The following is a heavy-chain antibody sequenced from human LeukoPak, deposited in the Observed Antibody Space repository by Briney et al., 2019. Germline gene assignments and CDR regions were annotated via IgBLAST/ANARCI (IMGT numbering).Heavy chain of an antibody. Sequence: GGSLRLSCAASGFTFSSYSMNWVRQAPGKGQDLVSYISSRSCTIYYADSVKGRFTISRDNAKNSLYLEMNSLRDEDTAVYYCARSVIAVAGYDAFDIWGQGTVVTVSS. D-gene: IGHD6-19*01. CDR3: ARSVIAVAGYDAFDI. CDR1: GFTFSSYS. J-gene: IGHJ3*02. CDR2: ISSRSCTI. V-gene: IGHV3-48*02.